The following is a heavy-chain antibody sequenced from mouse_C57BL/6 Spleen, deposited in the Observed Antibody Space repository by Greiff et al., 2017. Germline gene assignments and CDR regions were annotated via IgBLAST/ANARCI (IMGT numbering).Heavy chain of an antibody. V-gene: IGHV5-17*01. CDR3: ARDANYYGSSYGFAY. J-gene: IGHJ3*01. CDR1: GFTFSDYG. Sequence: DVMLVESGGGLVKPGGSLKLSCAASGFTFSDYGMHWVRQAPEKGLEWVAYISSGRSTIYYADTVKGRFTISRDNAKNTLFLQMTSLRSEDTAMYYCARDANYYGSSYGFAYWGQGTLVTVSA. CDR2: ISSGRSTI. D-gene: IGHD1-1*01.